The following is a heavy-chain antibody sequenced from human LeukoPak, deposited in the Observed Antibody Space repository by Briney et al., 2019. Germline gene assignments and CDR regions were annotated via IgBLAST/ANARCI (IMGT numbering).Heavy chain of an antibody. V-gene: IGHV4-61*02. CDR2: IYTSGST. CDR1: GGSISSGSYY. J-gene: IGHJ4*02. CDR3: ARGVGATTGFDC. Sequence: SQTLSLTCTVSGGSISSGSYYWSWIRQPAGKGLEWIGRIYTSGSTNYNPSLKSRVTITVDTSKNQFSLKLSAVTAANTAVYYWARGVGATTGFDCWGQGTLVTVSS. D-gene: IGHD1-26*01.